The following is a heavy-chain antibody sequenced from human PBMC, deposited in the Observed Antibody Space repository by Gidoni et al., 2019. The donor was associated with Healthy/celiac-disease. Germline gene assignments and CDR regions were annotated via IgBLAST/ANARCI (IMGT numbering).Heavy chain of an antibody. Sequence: QLQLQDSGPGLVKPSETLSPTCTVSGGSIRRRSYYWGWIRQPPGKGLEWIGCIYYRGRTYYNPSLKSRVTISVDTSKNQFSLKLSSVTAADTAVYYCSRSIAAAVKWGPFDYWGQGTLVTVSS. CDR1: GGSIRRRSYY. V-gene: IGHV4-39*01. CDR2: IYYRGRT. J-gene: IGHJ4*02. CDR3: SRSIAAAVKWGPFDY. D-gene: IGHD6-13*01.